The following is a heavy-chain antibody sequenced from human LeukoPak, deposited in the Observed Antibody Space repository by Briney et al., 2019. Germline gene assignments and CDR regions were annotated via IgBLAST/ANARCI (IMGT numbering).Heavy chain of an antibody. V-gene: IGHV4-61*02. CDR2: IYTSGST. Sequence: SQTLSLTCTVSGGSISIGSYYWSWIRQPAGKGLEWIGRIYTSGSTNYNPSLKSRVTISVDTSKNHFSLKLTSVTAADTAVYYCARGSRNFGVVIMPFDYWGQGTLVTVSS. J-gene: IGHJ4*02. CDR1: GGSISIGSYY. CDR3: ARGSRNFGVVIMPFDY. D-gene: IGHD3-3*01.